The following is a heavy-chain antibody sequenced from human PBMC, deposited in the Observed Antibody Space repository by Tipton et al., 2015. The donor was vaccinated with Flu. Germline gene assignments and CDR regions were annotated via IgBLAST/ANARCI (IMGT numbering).Heavy chain of an antibody. CDR1: GFTFRTYT. J-gene: IGHJ4*02. V-gene: IGHV3-21*01. D-gene: IGHD2-2*01. CDR2: ISGGSNNI. Sequence: SLRLSCAASGFTFRTYTMNWVRQAPGKGLEWVSSISGGSNNIYYADSVRGRLTISRDNADNSLFLHMNSLRADDTAVYYCARDLVPAAPFDYWGRGTLVTVSS. CDR3: ARDLVPAAPFDY.